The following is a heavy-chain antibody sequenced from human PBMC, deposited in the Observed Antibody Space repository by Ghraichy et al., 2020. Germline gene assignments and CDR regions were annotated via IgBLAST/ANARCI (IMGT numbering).Heavy chain of an antibody. CDR1: GGSISTYY. CDR2: VNYSGRT. D-gene: IGHD3-22*01. J-gene: IGHJ4*02. Sequence: SETLSLICTVSGGSISTYYWTWIRQPPGKGLEWIGYVNYSGRTSYKPSLKSRVTMSVDTSNNQISLNLSSVTAADTAVYYCARVERDSSSYPYFDFWGQGALVTVSS. V-gene: IGHV4-59*08. CDR3: ARVERDSSSYPYFDF.